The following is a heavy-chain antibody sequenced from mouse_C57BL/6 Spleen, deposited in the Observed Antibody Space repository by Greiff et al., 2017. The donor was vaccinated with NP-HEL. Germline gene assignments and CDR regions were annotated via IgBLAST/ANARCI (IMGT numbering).Heavy chain of an antibody. J-gene: IGHJ4*01. CDR3: ARDYGNYEGYAMDY. CDR1: GYTFTDYY. CDR2: IYPGSGNT. V-gene: IGHV1-84*01. D-gene: IGHD2-1*01. Sequence: VQGVESGPELVKPGASVKISCKASGYTFTDYYINWVKQRPGQGLEWIGWIYPGSGNTKYNEKFKGKATLTVDTSSSTAYMQLSSLTSEDSAVYFCARDYGNYEGYAMDYWGQGTSVTVSS.